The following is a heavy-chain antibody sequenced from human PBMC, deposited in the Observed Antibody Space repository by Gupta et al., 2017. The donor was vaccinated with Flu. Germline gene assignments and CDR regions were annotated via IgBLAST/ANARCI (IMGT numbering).Heavy chain of an antibody. CDR3: AVMTREEQLDH. Sequence: QVQLVESGGGVVQPGKSLRLSCAASGFPFSAHGMHWVRQAPGKGLEWVAVISYDVNTKYYADSVKGRFTISRDNSKNTVYLQMDGLRSDDSGLYFCAVMTREEQLDHWGQGTLVAVSS. CDR1: GFPFSAHG. CDR2: ISYDVNTK. D-gene: IGHD1/OR15-1a*01. V-gene: IGHV3-30*03. J-gene: IGHJ1*01.